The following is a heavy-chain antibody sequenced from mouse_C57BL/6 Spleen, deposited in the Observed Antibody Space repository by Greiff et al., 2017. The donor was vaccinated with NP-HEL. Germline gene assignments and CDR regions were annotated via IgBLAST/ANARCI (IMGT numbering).Heavy chain of an antibody. D-gene: IGHD1-1*01. CDR1: GYAFSSYW. J-gene: IGHJ2*01. Sequence: QVQLQQSGAELVKPGASVKISCKASGYAFSSYWMNWVKQRPGKGLEWIGQIYPGGGDTNYNGKFKGKATLTADKSSSTAYMQLSSLTSEDSAVYCCARSDWVVATMDYWGQGTTLTVSS. CDR3: ARSDWVVATMDY. CDR2: IYPGGGDT. V-gene: IGHV1-80*01.